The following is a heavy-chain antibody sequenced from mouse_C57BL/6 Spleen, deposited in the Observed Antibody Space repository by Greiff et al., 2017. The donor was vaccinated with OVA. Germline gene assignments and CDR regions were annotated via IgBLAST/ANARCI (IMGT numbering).Heavy chain of an antibody. J-gene: IGHJ4*01. CDR1: GYTFTSYW. V-gene: IGHV1-7*01. Sequence: VQLQQSGAELEKPGASVKLSCKASGYTFTSYWMNWVKQRPGKGLEWIGYINPSSGYTKYNQKFKNKATFTADKSSITAYMQLSSLTYEDSAVYYCARGDYDYMEAMDYWGQGTSVTVSS. D-gene: IGHD2-4*01. CDR3: ARGDYDYMEAMDY. CDR2: INPSSGYT.